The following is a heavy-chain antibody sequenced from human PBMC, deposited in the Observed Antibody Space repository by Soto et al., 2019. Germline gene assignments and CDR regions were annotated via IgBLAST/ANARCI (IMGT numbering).Heavy chain of an antibody. Sequence: SETLSLTCSVSGVSVSSGSHYWSWLRQSPGKGLEWIGFIYYSGSTNYNPSLKSRVTISVDTSKNQFSLKVTYVTAADTVVYFCTRDPIGYRSSPFFDQWSQGTLVTSPQ. CDR2: IYYSGST. CDR1: GVSVSSGSHY. J-gene: IGHJ4*02. D-gene: IGHD2-2*03. V-gene: IGHV4-61*01. CDR3: TRDPIGYRSSPFFDQ.